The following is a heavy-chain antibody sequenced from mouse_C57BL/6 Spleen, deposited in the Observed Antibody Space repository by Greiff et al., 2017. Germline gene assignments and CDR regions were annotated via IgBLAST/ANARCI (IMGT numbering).Heavy chain of an antibody. CDR1: GFTFSDAW. D-gene: IGHD1-1*01. CDR3: TMDHGSSYDYAMDY. V-gene: IGHV6-6*01. CDR2: IRNKANNHAT. J-gene: IGHJ4*01. Sequence: EVKVEESGGGLVQPGGSMKLSCAASGFTFSDAWMDWVRQSPEKGLEWVAEIRNKANNHATYYAESVKGRFTISRDDSKSSVYLQMNSLRAEDTGIYYCTMDHGSSYDYAMDYWGQGTSVTVSS.